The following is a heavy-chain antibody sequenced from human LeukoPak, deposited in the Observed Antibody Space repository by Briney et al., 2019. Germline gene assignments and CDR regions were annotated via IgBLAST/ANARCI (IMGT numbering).Heavy chain of an antibody. CDR3: ARDRHSSVDY. Sequence: SETLSLTCTVSGGSISSSSYYWGWIRQPPGKGLEWIGSIYHSGSTYYNPSLKSRVTISVDTSRNQFSLKLNSVTAADTAVYYCARDRHSSVDYWGQGILVTVSS. J-gene: IGHJ4*02. V-gene: IGHV4-39*07. CDR1: GGSISSSSYY. D-gene: IGHD3-22*01. CDR2: IYHSGST.